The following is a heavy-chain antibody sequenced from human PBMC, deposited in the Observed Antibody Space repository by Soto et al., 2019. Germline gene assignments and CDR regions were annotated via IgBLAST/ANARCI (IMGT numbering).Heavy chain of an antibody. V-gene: IGHV3-33*01. Sequence: PGGSLRLSCAASGFTFSSYGMHWVRQAPGKGLEWVAVIWYDGSNKYYADSVKGRFTISRDNSKNTLYLQMNSLRAEDTAVYYCARDYYDSSDYPDYWGQGTLVTVSS. J-gene: IGHJ4*02. CDR2: IWYDGSNK. CDR1: GFTFSSYG. D-gene: IGHD3-22*01. CDR3: ARDYYDSSDYPDY.